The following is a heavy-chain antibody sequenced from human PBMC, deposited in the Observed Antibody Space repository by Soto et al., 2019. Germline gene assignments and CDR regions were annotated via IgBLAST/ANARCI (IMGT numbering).Heavy chain of an antibody. J-gene: IGHJ3*01. V-gene: IGHV3-30*18. D-gene: IGHD6-19*01. CDR1: GFIFRTYG. Sequence: GGSLRLSCAASGFIFRTYGMHWVRQAPGKGLEWVAAISYAGNKEAYADSVKGRFTISRDNSNNTLFLQIDSLTTADTAVYYCAKEPFVPVAGTPPGAFDVWGQGTMVTVSS. CDR2: ISYAGNKE. CDR3: AKEPFVPVAGTPPGAFDV.